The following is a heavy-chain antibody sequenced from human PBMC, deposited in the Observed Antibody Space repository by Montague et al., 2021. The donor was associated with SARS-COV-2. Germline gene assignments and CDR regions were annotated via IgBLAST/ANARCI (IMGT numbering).Heavy chain of an antibody. Sequence: QSGAEVKKPGESLRISCKASGYTFTSYDINWVRQATGQGLEWMGWMNPNSGNTGYAQKFQGRVTMTRNTSISTAYMELSSLRSEDTAVCYCARGLVRYQLLASYYFDYWGQGTLVTVSS. CDR2: MNPNSGNT. V-gene: IGHV1-8*01. D-gene: IGHD2-2*01. CDR1: GYTFTSYD. CDR3: ARGLVRYQLLASYYFDY. J-gene: IGHJ4*02.